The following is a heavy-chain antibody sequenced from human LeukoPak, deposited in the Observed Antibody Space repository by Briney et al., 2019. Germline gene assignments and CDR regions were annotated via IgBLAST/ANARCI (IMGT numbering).Heavy chain of an antibody. J-gene: IGHJ4*02. CDR3: ARLGSYHDF. CDR2: IHATGGS. D-gene: IGHD1-26*01. Sequence: SETLSLTCSVSGASIRNYYWSWIRQTPEKGLEWMGYIHATGGSNYYPSLKSRLTVSIDTSRNQLSLKLTSVTAADTAVYFCARLGSYHDFWGQGALVTVSS. V-gene: IGHV4-4*09. CDR1: GASIRNYY.